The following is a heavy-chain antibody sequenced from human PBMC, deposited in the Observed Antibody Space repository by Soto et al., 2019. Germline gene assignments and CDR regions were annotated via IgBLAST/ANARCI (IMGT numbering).Heavy chain of an antibody. CDR2: IDPSDSYI. J-gene: IGHJ3*02. CDR1: GYSFTSYW. V-gene: IGHV5-10-1*01. Sequence: PGESLKISCKGSGYSFTSYWITWVRQMPGKGLEWMGRIDPSDSYINYSPAFQCHVTISADKSINTAYLQWSSLKAPDTAMYYCARYSSSWAFDIWGQGTMVTVSS. CDR3: ARYSSSWAFDI. D-gene: IGHD6-13*01.